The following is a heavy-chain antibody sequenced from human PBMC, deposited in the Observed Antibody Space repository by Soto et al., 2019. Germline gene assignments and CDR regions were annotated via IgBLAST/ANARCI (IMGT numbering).Heavy chain of an antibody. Sequence: QVQLVQSGAEVKKPGSSVKVSCKASGGTFSSYTISWVRQAPGQGLEWMGRIIPILGIANYAQKFQGRVRITADKSTSTAYMELSRLSSEDTAVYYCARRNDYGDLWGQGTLVTVSS. CDR3: ARRNDYGDL. J-gene: IGHJ5*02. V-gene: IGHV1-69*02. CDR2: IIPILGIA. CDR1: GGTFSSYT. D-gene: IGHD4-17*01.